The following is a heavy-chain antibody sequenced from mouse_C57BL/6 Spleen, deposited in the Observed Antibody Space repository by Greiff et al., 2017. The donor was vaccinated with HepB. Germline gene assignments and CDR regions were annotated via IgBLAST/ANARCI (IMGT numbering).Heavy chain of an antibody. CDR2: INYDGSST. CDR1: GFTFSDYY. D-gene: IGHD2-3*01. Sequence: EVQRVESEGGLVQPGSSMKLSCTASGFTFSDYYMAWVRQVPEKGLEWVANINYDGSSTYYLDSLKSRFIISRDNAKNILYLQMSSLKSEDTATYYCARLRDGPYYYAMDYWGQGTSVTVSS. CDR3: ARLRDGPYYYAMDY. V-gene: IGHV5-16*01. J-gene: IGHJ4*01.